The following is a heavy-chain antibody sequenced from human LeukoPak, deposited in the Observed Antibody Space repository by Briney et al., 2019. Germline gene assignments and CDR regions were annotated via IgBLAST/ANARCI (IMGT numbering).Heavy chain of an antibody. V-gene: IGHV3-7*01. CDR1: GFSFSSYW. CDR3: ARWIGGFDY. Sequence: GGSLRLSCAASGFSFSSYWMNWVRQAPGKGLEWVANIKQDGSEKYYVDPVTGRFTISRDNAKNSLYLQMNNLRAEDTAVYYCARWIGGFDYWGQGTLVTVSS. J-gene: IGHJ4*02. CDR2: IKQDGSEK. D-gene: IGHD3-10*01.